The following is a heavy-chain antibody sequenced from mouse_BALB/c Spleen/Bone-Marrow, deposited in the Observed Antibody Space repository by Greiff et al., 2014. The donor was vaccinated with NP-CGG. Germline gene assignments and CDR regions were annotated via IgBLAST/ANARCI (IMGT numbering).Heavy chain of an antibody. CDR2: IWPAGST. Sequence: VQLVESGPGLVAPSPSLSITCTVSGFSLTTYGVHWVRQPPGKGLEWLGVIWPAGSTNYNSALMSRLSIRKGNSTSQVFLKMNSLQTDDTAMYYGARITTAAGGMDYWGQGTSVTVSS. CDR3: ARITTAAGGMDY. V-gene: IGHV2-9*02. CDR1: GFSLTTYG. D-gene: IGHD1-2*01. J-gene: IGHJ4*01.